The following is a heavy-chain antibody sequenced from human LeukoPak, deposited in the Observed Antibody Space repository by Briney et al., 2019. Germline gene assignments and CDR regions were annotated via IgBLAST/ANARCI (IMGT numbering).Heavy chain of an antibody. CDR1: GFTFSRYA. Sequence: GGSLALSSADSGFTFSRYAMSWVRQAPGKGLEWVSAISGSGGSTYYADSVKGRFTISRDNSKNTLYLQMNSLRAEDTAVYYCAKDDYYDSSGYAKYFQKGGQGTLVTVSS. V-gene: IGHV3-23*01. CDR3: AKDDYYDSSGYAKYFQK. J-gene: IGHJ1*01. D-gene: IGHD3-22*01. CDR2: ISGSGGST.